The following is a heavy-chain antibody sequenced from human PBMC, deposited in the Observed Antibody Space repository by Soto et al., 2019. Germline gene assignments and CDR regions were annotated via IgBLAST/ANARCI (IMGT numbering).Heavy chain of an antibody. D-gene: IGHD2-15*01. Sequence: SETLSLTCAVSGYSISSGYFWGWIRQPPGKGLEWIGSIYHFGNTNYNPSLKSRVTITVDTSKNQFSLKLSSVTAADTAVYYCERRVIDPVAAIDYWAQGTRVTVSS. J-gene: IGHJ4*02. CDR1: GYSISSGYF. V-gene: IGHV4-38-2*01. CDR2: IYHFGNT. CDR3: ERRVIDPVAAIDY.